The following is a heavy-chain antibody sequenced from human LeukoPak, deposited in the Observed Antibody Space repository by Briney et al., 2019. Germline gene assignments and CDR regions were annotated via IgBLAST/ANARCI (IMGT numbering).Heavy chain of an antibody. V-gene: IGHV5-51*01. CDR3: ARQGTASRFGYFDY. D-gene: IGHD6-13*01. J-gene: IGHJ4*02. Sequence: GESLKISCKASGYSFTTYWIGWVRQMPGKGLEWMGIIYPGDSDTRYSPSFQGQVTISADKSNSTAYLQWSSLKASDTAMYYCARQGTASRFGYFDYWGQGTLVAVSS. CDR2: IYPGDSDT. CDR1: GYSFTTYW.